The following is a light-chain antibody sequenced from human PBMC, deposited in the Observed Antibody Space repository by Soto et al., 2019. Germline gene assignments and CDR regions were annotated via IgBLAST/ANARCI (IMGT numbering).Light chain of an antibody. Sequence: EIVLTQSPGTLSLSPGERATLFCRASQSIATSQLAWYQQKPGQAPRLLIGASTRATGIPDRFSDSGSGTDFTLTISRLEPEDVALYYCQQYYSTPFTFGPGTRLDIK. J-gene: IGKJ3*01. CDR3: QQYYSTPFT. CDR1: QSIATSQ. V-gene: IGKV3-20*01. CDR2: GAS.